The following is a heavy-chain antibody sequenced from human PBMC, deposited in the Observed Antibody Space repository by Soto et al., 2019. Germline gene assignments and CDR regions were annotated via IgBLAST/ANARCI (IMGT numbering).Heavy chain of an antibody. CDR2: IYYSGST. J-gene: IGHJ4*02. V-gene: IGHV4-30-4*01. CDR1: GGSISSGDYY. D-gene: IGHD5-18*01. CDR3: ARGGDVDTAMEYYFDY. Sequence: QVQLQESGPGLVKPSQTLSLTCTVSGGSISSGDYYWSWIRQPPGKGLEWIGYIYYSGSTYYNPSLKSRVTISVEPSKNQFSLKLSSVTAADTAVYYCARGGDVDTAMEYYFDYWGQGTLVTVSS.